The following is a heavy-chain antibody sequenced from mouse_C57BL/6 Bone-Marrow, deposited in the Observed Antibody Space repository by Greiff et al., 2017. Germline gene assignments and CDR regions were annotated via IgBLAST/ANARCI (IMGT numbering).Heavy chain of an antibody. D-gene: IGHD1-1*01. Sequence: EVKLVESGGGLVQPGGSLKLSCAASGFTFSDYSMSWVRQTPEKRLEWVAYISNGGGSTYYPDTVKGRFTISRDNAKNTLYLQMSRLKSEDTAMYYCARRGVVAPGYYAMDYGGQGTSVTGSS. CDR3: ARRGVVAPGYYAMDY. J-gene: IGHJ4*01. V-gene: IGHV5-12*01. CDR1: GFTFSDYS. CDR2: ISNGGGST.